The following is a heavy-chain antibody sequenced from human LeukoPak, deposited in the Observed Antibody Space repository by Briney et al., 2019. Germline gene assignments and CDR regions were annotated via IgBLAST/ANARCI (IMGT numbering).Heavy chain of an antibody. Sequence: PGGSLRLSCAASGFTFSSYSMNWVRQAPGKGLEWVSSISSSSSYIYYADSVKGRFTISRDNAKNSLYLQMNSLRAEDTAVYYCARRGLVGAYTGIDYWGQGTLVTVSS. V-gene: IGHV3-21*01. CDR3: ARRGLVGAYTGIDY. J-gene: IGHJ4*02. D-gene: IGHD1-26*01. CDR1: GFTFSSYS. CDR2: ISSSSSYI.